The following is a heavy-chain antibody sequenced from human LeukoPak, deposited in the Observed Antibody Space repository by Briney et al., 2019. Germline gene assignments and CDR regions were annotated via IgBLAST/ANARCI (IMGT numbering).Heavy chain of an antibody. CDR3: AKDLPAYCSGGSCYIG. CDR1: GFTFSSYA. Sequence: GGSLRLSCAASGFTFSSYAMSWVRQAPGKGLEWVSAISGSGGSTYYADSVKGRFTISRDNSKNTLYLQMNSLRAEDTAVYYCAKDLPAYCSGGSCYIGWGQGTLVTASS. V-gene: IGHV3-23*01. CDR2: ISGSGGST. D-gene: IGHD2-15*01. J-gene: IGHJ4*02.